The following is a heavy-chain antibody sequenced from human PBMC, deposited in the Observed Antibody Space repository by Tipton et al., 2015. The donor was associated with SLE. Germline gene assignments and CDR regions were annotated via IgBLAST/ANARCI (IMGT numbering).Heavy chain of an antibody. D-gene: IGHD3-3*01. CDR3: ARLEDPFGIFGVPKGWFDP. CDR1: GGSFSGYY. V-gene: IGHV4-34*01. Sequence: LRLSCAVYGGSFSGYYWSWIRQPPGKGLEWIGEINHSGSTNYNPSLKSRVTTSVDTSKNQFSLKLSSVTAADTAVYYCARLEDPFGIFGVPKGWFDPWGQGTLVTVSS. CDR2: INHSGST. J-gene: IGHJ5*02.